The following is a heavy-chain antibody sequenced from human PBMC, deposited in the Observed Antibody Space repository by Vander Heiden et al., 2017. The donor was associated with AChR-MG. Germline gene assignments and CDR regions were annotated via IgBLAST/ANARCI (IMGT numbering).Heavy chain of an antibody. CDR3: ARRGPHAFDI. D-gene: IGHD3-10*01. J-gene: IGHJ3*02. CDR1: GFTFSTYA. CDR2: ISGSGGNT. V-gene: IGHV3-23*01. Sequence: EVQLLESGGGLVQPGGSLRLSCAASGFTFSTYAMNWVRQAPGKGLVWLSTISGSGGNTYYADSVMGRFTISRDNSKNTLYLQMIILGAEDTAVYYCARRGPHAFDIWGQGTMVTVSS.